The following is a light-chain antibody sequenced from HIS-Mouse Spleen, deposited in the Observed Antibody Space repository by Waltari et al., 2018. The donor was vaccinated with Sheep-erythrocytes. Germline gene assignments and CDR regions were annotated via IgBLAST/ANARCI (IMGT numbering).Light chain of an antibody. Sequence: QSALTQPASVSGSPGQSITISCTCTSSDVGSYNLVSRYQQHPGQAPELMIYEGSKRPSGVSNRFSGSKSGNTASLTISGLQAEDEADYYCCSYAGSSTWVFGGGTKLTVL. J-gene: IGLJ3*02. V-gene: IGLV2-23*01. CDR3: CSYAGSSTWV. CDR2: EGS. CDR1: SSDVGSYNL.